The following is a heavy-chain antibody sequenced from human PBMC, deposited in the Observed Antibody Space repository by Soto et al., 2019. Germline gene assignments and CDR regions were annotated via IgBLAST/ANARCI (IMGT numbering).Heavy chain of an antibody. CDR2: INHSGST. CDR1: GGSFSGYS. V-gene: IGHV4-34*01. D-gene: IGHD2-15*01. J-gene: IGHJ6*02. Sequence: QVQLQQWGAGLLKPSETLSLTCAVYGGSFSGYSWSWIRQPPGKGLEWIGEINHSGSTNYNPSLKSRVTISVDTSKNQFSLKLSSVTAADTAVYYCARGRTGYCSGGSCPRPLDVWGQGTTVTVSS. CDR3: ARGRTGYCSGGSCPRPLDV.